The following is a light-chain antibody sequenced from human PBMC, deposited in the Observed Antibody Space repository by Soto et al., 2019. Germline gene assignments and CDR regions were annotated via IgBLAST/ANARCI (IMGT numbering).Light chain of an antibody. CDR2: GAS. CDR3: QQYNTWPPT. CDR1: QSVRSN. V-gene: IGKV3-15*01. Sequence: EIVMTQSPATLSVSPGERATLSCRASQSVRSNLGWYQQKSGQAPRLLIYGASTRATGAPARFSGNGSGTELTLTISSLQSEDFAVYYCQQYNTWPPTFGQGTKVEIK. J-gene: IGKJ1*01.